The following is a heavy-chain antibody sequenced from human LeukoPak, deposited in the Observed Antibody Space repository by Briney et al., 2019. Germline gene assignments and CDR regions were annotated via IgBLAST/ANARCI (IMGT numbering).Heavy chain of an antibody. Sequence: PGGSLRLSCAVSGITLSNYGMTWVRQAPGKGLEWVAGISGSGGSTNYADSVKGRFTISRDNPKNTLYLQMNSLRAEDTAVYYCARALRRVVPASDTARPSGYWGQGTLVTVSS. D-gene: IGHD2-2*01. V-gene: IGHV3-23*01. CDR1: GITLSNYG. J-gene: IGHJ4*02. CDR2: ISGSGGST. CDR3: ARALRRVVPASDTARPSGY.